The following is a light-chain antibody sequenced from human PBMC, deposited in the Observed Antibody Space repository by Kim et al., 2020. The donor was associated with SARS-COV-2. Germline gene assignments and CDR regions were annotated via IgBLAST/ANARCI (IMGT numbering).Light chain of an antibody. CDR1: KFGDKH. CDR2: QDN. J-gene: IGLJ1*01. V-gene: IGLV3-1*01. CDR3: QAWDTSTTYV. Sequence: SYELTQPPSVSVSPGQKASITCSGDKFGDKHDCWYQQKPCQSPVLVIYQDNKRPSGIPERFSGSNSGNTATLTISGTQAMDEADYYCQAWDTSTTYVFGTGTKVTVL.